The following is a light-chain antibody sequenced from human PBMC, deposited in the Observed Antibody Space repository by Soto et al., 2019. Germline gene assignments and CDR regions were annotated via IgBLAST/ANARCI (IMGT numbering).Light chain of an antibody. V-gene: IGLV1-44*01. CDR3: AAWDASLNGYV. J-gene: IGLJ1*01. Sequence: QSVLTQPPSASGTPGQRVTISCSTSSSNIGGNTVNWYQQVPGTAPKLLIYSYDQRPSGVPDRFSGSKSGTSASLAISGLQSEDEADYYCAAWDASLNGYVFGTGTKVTVL. CDR1: SSNIGGNT. CDR2: SYD.